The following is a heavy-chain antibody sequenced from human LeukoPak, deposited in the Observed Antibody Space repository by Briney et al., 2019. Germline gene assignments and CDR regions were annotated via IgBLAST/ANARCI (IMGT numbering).Heavy chain of an antibody. J-gene: IGHJ3*02. Sequence: GGSLRLSCAASGFTFSGYWMNWVRQAPGKGLEWVSYISSSSSSTIYYADSVKGRFTISRDNAKNTLYLQMNSLRAEDTAVYYCAREGRLIQLWGPRPNAFDIWGQGTMVTVSS. CDR2: ISSSSSSTI. CDR1: GFTFSGYW. V-gene: IGHV3-48*04. D-gene: IGHD5-18*01. CDR3: AREGRLIQLWGPRPNAFDI.